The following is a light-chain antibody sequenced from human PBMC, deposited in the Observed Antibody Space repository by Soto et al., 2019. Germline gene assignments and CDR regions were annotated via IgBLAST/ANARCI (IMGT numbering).Light chain of an antibody. CDR2: GAS. Sequence: EIVMTQSPATLSVSRGERATLSCRASQSVSSNLAWYQQKPGQAPRLLIYGASTRTTGIPDRFSGSGSGTEFTLSISSLQSEDFAVYYCQQYYNWPRTFGQGTKVDIK. V-gene: IGKV3-15*01. CDR3: QQYYNWPRT. J-gene: IGKJ1*01. CDR1: QSVSSN.